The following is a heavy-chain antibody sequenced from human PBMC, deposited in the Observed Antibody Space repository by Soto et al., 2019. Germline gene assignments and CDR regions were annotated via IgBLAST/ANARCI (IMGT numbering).Heavy chain of an antibody. Sequence: GESLRLFCVASEFIFNTHWMSWVRQAPGKGLEWVASINQDGSAKKYGKSAKGRFTISRDDITNSVSLQMDSLRVEDTGIYYCARYDAFKAFDLWGQGTMVTGSS. D-gene: IGHD1-1*01. J-gene: IGHJ3*01. CDR1: EFIFNTHW. CDR3: ARYDAFKAFDL. V-gene: IGHV3-7*01. CDR2: INQDGSAK.